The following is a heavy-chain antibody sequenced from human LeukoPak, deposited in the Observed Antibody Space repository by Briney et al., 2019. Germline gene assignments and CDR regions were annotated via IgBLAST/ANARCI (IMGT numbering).Heavy chain of an antibody. D-gene: IGHD6-25*01. CDR1: GISLTTSGVG. Sequence: SGPTLVEPTQTLTXTCTFSGISLTTSGVGVGWIRQPPGKALEWLALIYWDDDKRLSPSLRTRLTITKDTSKNQVVLTMTNMDPVDTATYYCAHRKGGSWYEHWGQGTLVTVSS. CDR3: AHRKGGSWYEH. CDR2: IYWDDDK. J-gene: IGHJ5*02. V-gene: IGHV2-5*02.